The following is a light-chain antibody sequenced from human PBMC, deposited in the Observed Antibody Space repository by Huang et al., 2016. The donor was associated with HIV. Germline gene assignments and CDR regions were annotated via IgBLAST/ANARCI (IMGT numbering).Light chain of an antibody. J-gene: IGKJ4*01. V-gene: IGKV3-11*01. CDR2: NAT. CDR1: QSLNKI. Sequence: IVLTKSPATLSLSPGNRATLSCRASQSLNKILAWSQQKPGQAPRLLIYNATDRAPGVPARFSGGGSGTDFTLTITDLKAEDFASYYCQQRSSSLTFGGGTKVEIK. CDR3: QQRSSSLT.